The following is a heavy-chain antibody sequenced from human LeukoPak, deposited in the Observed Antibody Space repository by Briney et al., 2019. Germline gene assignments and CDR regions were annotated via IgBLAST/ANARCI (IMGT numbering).Heavy chain of an antibody. CDR3: AREGGYSYGDAPLHFDY. Sequence: KPSETLSLTCTVSGGSINSGSYYWSWIRQPAGKGLEWIGRIDTSGSTNYNPSLKSRVTISVDTSKNQFSLKLSSVTAADTAVYYCAREGGYSYGDAPLHFDYWGQGTLVTVSS. CDR1: GGSINSGSYY. D-gene: IGHD5-18*01. J-gene: IGHJ4*02. V-gene: IGHV4-61*02. CDR2: IDTSGST.